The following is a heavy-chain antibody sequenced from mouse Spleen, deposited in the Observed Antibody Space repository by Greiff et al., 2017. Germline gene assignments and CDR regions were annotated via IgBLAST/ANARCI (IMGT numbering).Heavy chain of an antibody. CDR1: GFSLTSYG. D-gene: IGHD1-1*01. CDR2: IWGDGGT. J-gene: IGHJ4*01. Sequence: QVQLKQSGPGLVAPSQSLSITCTASGFSLTSYGVSWVRQPPGKGLEWLGVIWGDGGTNSHSALISRLTSSKDNSKSQDFLKLNSLQTDDTATYYYAKLIKGAMDYWGQGTSVTVSS. V-gene: IGHV2-3*01. CDR3: AKLIKGAMDY.